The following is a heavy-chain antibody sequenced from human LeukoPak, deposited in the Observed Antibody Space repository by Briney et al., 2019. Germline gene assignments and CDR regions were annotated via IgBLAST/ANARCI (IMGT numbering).Heavy chain of an antibody. CDR2: VYYSGST. Sequence: SETLSLTCTVSGDSISSSSYYWGWLRQPPGKGLEWIGSVYYSGSTYYNPSLKSRVTISVDTSKNQFSLKRSSVTAADTAVYYCARGPKTRYYFDYWGQGTLVTVSS. V-gene: IGHV4-39*07. CDR1: GDSISSSSYY. J-gene: IGHJ4*02. CDR3: ARGPKTRYYFDY. D-gene: IGHD4-23*01.